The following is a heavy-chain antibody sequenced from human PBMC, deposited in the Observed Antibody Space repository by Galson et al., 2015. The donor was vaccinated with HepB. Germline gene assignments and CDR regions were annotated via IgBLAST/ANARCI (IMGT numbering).Heavy chain of an antibody. D-gene: IGHD6-19*01. Sequence: SLRLSCAASGFTFSSYAMSWVRQAPGKGLEWVSAISGSGGSTYYADSVKGRFTISRDNSKNTLYLQMNSLRAEDTAVYYCAKDGEKPTGYSSGWHSDYWGQGTLVTVSS. CDR3: AKDGEKPTGYSSGWHSDY. CDR2: ISGSGGST. V-gene: IGHV3-23*01. CDR1: GFTFSSYA. J-gene: IGHJ4*02.